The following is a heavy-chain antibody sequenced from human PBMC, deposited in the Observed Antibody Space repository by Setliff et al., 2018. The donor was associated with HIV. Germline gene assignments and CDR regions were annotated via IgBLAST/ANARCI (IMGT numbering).Heavy chain of an antibody. D-gene: IGHD3-10*01. J-gene: IGHJ4*02. CDR1: GGSVSSPSYY. Sequence: PSETLSLTCAVSGGSVSSPSYYWGWIRQPPGKGLEWIGSIYYSGNTYFSPSLKSRVTISADTSKNQFSLNLSSVTAAETAVYYCARVGYHGSGRYSFDYWGQGTLVTVSS. CDR2: IYYSGNT. CDR3: ARVGYHGSGRYSFDY. V-gene: IGHV4-39*07.